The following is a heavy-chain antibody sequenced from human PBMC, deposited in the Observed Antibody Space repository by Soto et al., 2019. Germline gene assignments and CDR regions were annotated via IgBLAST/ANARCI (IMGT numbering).Heavy chain of an antibody. Sequence: ASVKVSCKASGYTFTSYYMHWVRQAPGQGLEWMGIINPSGGSTSYAQKFQGRVTMTRDTSTSTVYMELSSLRSEDTAVYYCARVPGNIVATDAFDIWGQGTMVTV. D-gene: IGHD5-12*01. CDR2: INPSGGST. V-gene: IGHV1-46*03. CDR3: ARVPGNIVATDAFDI. CDR1: GYTFTSYY. J-gene: IGHJ3*02.